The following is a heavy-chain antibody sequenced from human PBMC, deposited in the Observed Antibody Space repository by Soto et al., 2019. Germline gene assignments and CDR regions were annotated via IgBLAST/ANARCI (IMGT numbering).Heavy chain of an antibody. D-gene: IGHD4-4*01. J-gene: IGHJ6*02. V-gene: IGHV3-30*18. CDR1: GFTFSSYG. CDR2: ISYDGSNK. Sequence: LRLSCAASGFTFSSYGMHWVRQAPGKGLEWVAVISYDGSNKYYADSVKGRFTISRDNSKNTLYLQMNSLRAEDTAVYYCAKDLLSYSNYNYYYYGMDVWGQGTTVTVSS. CDR3: AKDLLSYSNYNYYYYGMDV.